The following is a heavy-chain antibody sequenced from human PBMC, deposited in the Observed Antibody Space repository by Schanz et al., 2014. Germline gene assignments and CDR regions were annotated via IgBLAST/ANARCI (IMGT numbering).Heavy chain of an antibody. CDR1: GFTFFGSFA. CDR3: ARDPNSVNEIDY. Sequence: EVQLVESGGGLVQPGGSLRLSCVASGFTFFGSFAMSWVRQAPGKGLEWVSGIGGSGDSTHYADSVKGRFTLSRDNAKNSMYLQMNSLRVEDTAVYYCARDPNSVNEIDYWGQGTLVTVSS. D-gene: IGHD5-12*01. J-gene: IGHJ4*02. CDR2: IGGSGDST. V-gene: IGHV3-23*04.